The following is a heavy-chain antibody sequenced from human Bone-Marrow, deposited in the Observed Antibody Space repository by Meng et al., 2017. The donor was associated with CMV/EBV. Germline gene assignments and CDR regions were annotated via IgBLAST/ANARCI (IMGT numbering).Heavy chain of an antibody. CDR2: ISSSGSTI. J-gene: IGHJ4*02. Sequence: GGSLRLSCAASGFTFSDYYMSWIRQAPGKGLEWVSYISSSGSTIYYADSVKGRFTISKDVSKSTLFLQMNSLIPDDTAVYFCARERTGYYIADWGQGTLVTVSS. CDR1: GFTFSDYY. V-gene: IGHV3-11*04. D-gene: IGHD3-9*01. CDR3: ARERTGYYIAD.